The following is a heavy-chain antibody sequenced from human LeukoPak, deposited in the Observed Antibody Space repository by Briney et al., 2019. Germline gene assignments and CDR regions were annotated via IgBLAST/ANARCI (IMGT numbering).Heavy chain of an antibody. Sequence: GGSLRLSCAASGFTFDVYAMLGVREAPGEGVVWVSGLSRSSGRIGYAASVTGRFTISRDNAKNSLYLQMNSRRAEDTALYYCAKGSGYDLKDYFDYWGQGTLVTVSS. CDR3: AKGSGYDLKDYFDY. CDR1: GFTFDVYA. CDR2: LSRSSGRI. J-gene: IGHJ4*02. D-gene: IGHD5-12*01. V-gene: IGHV3-9*01.